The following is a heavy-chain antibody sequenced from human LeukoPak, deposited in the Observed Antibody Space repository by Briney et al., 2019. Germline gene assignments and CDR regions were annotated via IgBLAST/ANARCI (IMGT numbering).Heavy chain of an antibody. CDR2: IYTSGST. CDR1: GGSISSYY. J-gene: IGHJ4*02. Sequence: TSETLSLTCTVSGGSISSYYWSWIRQPAGKGLEWIGRIYTSGSTNYNPSLKSRVTMSVDTSKNQFSLKLSSVTAADPAVYYCARDRTIFGADYWGQGTLVTVSS. CDR3: ARDRTIFGADY. D-gene: IGHD3-3*01. V-gene: IGHV4-4*07.